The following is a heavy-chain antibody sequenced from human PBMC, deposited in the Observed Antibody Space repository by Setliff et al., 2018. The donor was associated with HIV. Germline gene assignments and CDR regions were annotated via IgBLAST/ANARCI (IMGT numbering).Heavy chain of an antibody. CDR3: AKDGSITGTTYPEF. J-gene: IGHJ4*02. V-gene: IGHV3-43D*04. CDR2: ISWDGGAT. CDR1: GFTFDDYA. D-gene: IGHD1-7*01. Sequence: PGGSLRLSCAASGFTFDDYAMHWVRQAPGKGLEWVSLISWDGGATHYAASVRGRFTISRDNSKNSLFLQMNGLRTEDTALYYCAKDGSITGTTYPEFWGQGTQVTVSS.